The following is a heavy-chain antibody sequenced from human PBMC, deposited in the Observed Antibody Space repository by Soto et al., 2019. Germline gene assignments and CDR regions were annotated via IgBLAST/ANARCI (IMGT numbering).Heavy chain of an antibody. D-gene: IGHD2-21*01. J-gene: IGHJ4*02. Sequence: SETLSLTCTVSGGSVSSDIYHWSWIRQPPGKGLEWIGCVYYSGTASYNPSLKSRVTISIDTSKNQFSLNLSSVTAADTAVYYCAKDAVYNDGLWLMDHWGQGTQVTVSS. CDR2: VYYSGTA. V-gene: IGHV4-61*01. CDR1: GGSVSSDIYH. CDR3: AKDAVYNDGLWLMDH.